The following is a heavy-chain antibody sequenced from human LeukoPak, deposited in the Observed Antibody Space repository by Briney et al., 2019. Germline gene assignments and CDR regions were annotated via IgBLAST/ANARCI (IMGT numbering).Heavy chain of an antibody. CDR2: ISNGGGST. CDR1: GFIFRNHP. Sequence: PGGSLRLSCSASGFIFRNHPMRWVRQAPGKGLECVSGISNGGGSTYYADSVTGRFTISRDNSKNTLYLQMSSLRAEDTAVYYCVKEIYSASSPFDYWGQGTPVTVSS. V-gene: IGHV3-64D*09. J-gene: IGHJ4*02. D-gene: IGHD5-12*01. CDR3: VKEIYSASSPFDY.